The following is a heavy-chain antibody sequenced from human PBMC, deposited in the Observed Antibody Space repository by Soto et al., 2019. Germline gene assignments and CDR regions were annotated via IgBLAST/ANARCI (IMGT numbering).Heavy chain of an antibody. D-gene: IGHD3-3*01. Sequence: GGSLRLSCAASGFTFSSYGMHWVRQAPGKGLEWVAVIWYDGSNKYYADSVKGRFTISRDNSKNTLYLQMNSLRAEDTAVYYCARDRDWGGLRFLEWLLADYWGQGTLVTVSS. CDR1: GFTFSSYG. J-gene: IGHJ4*02. CDR2: IWYDGSNK. CDR3: ARDRDWGGLRFLEWLLADY. V-gene: IGHV3-33*01.